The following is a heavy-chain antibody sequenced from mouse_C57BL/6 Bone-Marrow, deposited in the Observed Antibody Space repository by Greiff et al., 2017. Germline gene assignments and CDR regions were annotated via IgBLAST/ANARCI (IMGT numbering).Heavy chain of an antibody. CDR3: AHYGSSPAY. J-gene: IGHJ3*01. D-gene: IGHD1-1*01. CDR1: GFTFSSYA. Sequence: EVKLMESGGGLVKPGGSLKLSCAASGFTFSSYAMSWVRQTPEKRLEWVATISDGGSYTYYPDNVKGRFTISRDNAKNNLYLQMSHLKSEDTAMYYCAHYGSSPAYWGQGTLVTVSA. CDR2: ISDGGSYT. V-gene: IGHV5-4*03.